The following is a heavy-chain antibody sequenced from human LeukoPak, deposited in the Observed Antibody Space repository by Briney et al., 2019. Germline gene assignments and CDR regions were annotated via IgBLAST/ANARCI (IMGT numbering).Heavy chain of an antibody. CDR3: AKEDRRGRHFDY. Sequence: GGSLRLSCAASGFTFDDYAMHWVRQAPGKGQEWVSDISWNSGNIGYADSVKGRFTISRDNAKNSLYLQMNSLRAEDTALYYCAKEDRRGRHFDYWGQGTLVTVSS. CDR1: GFTFDDYA. V-gene: IGHV3-9*01. CDR2: ISWNSGNI. D-gene: IGHD3-16*01. J-gene: IGHJ4*02.